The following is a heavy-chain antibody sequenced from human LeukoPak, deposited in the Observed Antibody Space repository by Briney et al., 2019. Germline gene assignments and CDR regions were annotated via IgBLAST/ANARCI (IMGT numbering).Heavy chain of an antibody. J-gene: IGHJ4*02. V-gene: IGHV1-58*01. CDR1: GFTFTSSA. CDR3: AADLPTTIFGR. CDR2: IVVGSGNT. Sequence: SVKVSCRASGFTFTSSAVQWVRQARGQRLEWIGWIVVGSGNTNYAQKFQERVTITRDMSTSTAYMELSSLRSEDTAVYYCAADLPTTIFGRWGQGTLVTVSS. D-gene: IGHD3-3*01.